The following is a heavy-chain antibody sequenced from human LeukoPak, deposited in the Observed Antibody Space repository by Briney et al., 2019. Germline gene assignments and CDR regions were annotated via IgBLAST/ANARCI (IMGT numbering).Heavy chain of an antibody. CDR3: ARDPSLWF. V-gene: IGHV4-59*01. J-gene: IGHJ4*02. CDR1: GGSISSYY. D-gene: IGHD2-21*01. CDR2: IYYSGST. Sequence: SETLSLTCTVSGGSISSYYWSWIRQPPGKGLEWIGYIYYSGSTNYNPSLKSRVTISVDTSKNQFSLKLSSVTAADTAVYYCARDPSLWFWGQGTLVTVPS.